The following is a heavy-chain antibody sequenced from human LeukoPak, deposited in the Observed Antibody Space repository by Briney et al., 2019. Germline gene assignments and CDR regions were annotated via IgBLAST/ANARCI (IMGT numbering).Heavy chain of an antibody. Sequence: ASVKVSCKASGYTFTGYYMHWVRQAPGQGLEWMGWINPNSGGTNYAQKFQGRVTMTRDTSISTAYMELSRLRSDDTAVYYCARDCSRTSASLWFDPWGQGTLVTVSS. CDR3: ARDCSRTSASLWFDP. CDR2: INPNSGGT. J-gene: IGHJ5*02. V-gene: IGHV1-2*02. CDR1: GYTFTGYY. D-gene: IGHD2-2*01.